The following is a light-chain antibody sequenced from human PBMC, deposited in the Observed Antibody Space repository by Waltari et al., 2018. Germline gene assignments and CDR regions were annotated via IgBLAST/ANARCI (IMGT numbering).Light chain of an antibody. J-gene: IGLJ3*02. Sequence: LVLAPSPSASASLGTSVKLTCTLSRGYSSNVITWVKQKPGKGPRYLMKVNSDGSHRKGDDIPDRFSASNSGTEYYVTISSLQSEDEADYYCQTGGHGTWVFGGGTKLTVL. CDR1: RGYSSNV. CDR2: VNSDGSH. CDR3: QTGGHGTWV. V-gene: IGLV4-69*01.